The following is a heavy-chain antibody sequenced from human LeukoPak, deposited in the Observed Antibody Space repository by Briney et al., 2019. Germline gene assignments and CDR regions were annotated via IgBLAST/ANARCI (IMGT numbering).Heavy chain of an antibody. V-gene: IGHV4-59*01. CDR1: GGSISSYY. Sequence: SETLSLTCTVSGGSISSYYWSWIRQPPGKGLDWIGYIYYSGSTNYNPSLKSRVTISLDTSKNQFSLKLSSVTAADTAVYYCARTTMVRGVADYWGQGTLVTISS. CDR2: IYYSGST. J-gene: IGHJ4*02. CDR3: ARTTMVRGVADY. D-gene: IGHD3-10*01.